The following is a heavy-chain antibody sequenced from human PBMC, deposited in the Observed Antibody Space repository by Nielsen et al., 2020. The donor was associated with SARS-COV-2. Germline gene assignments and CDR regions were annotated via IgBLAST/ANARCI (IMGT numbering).Heavy chain of an antibody. CDR2: IKQDGSEK. V-gene: IGHV3-7*05. Sequence: VRQMPGKGLEWVANIKQDGSEKYYVDSVKGRFTISRDNAKNSLYLQMNSLRAEDTAVYYYARDQKRWVDTAMAYYYYMDVWGKGTTVAVSS. CDR3: ARDQKRWVDTAMAYYYYMDV. J-gene: IGHJ6*03. D-gene: IGHD5-18*01.